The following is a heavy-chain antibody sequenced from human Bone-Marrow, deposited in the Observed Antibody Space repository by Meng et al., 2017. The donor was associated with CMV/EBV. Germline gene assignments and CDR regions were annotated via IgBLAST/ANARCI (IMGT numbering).Heavy chain of an antibody. V-gene: IGHV3-21*01. D-gene: IGHD1-26*01. CDR2: ISSSSSYI. CDR3: AIPRNSGSYGGVD. CDR1: GFTFSSYS. J-gene: IGHJ4*02. Sequence: GGSLRLSCAASGFTFSSYSMNWVRQAPGKGLEWVSSISSSSSYIYYAHSVKGRFTIARDNAKNSLYLQINSLTAEDTAVYYCAIPRNSGSYGGVDWGQGTLVTVSS.